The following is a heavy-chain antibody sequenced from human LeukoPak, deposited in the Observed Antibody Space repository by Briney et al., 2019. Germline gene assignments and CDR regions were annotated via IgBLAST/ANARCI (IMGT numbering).Heavy chain of an antibody. V-gene: IGHV4-59*12. D-gene: IGHD1-7*01. Sequence: SETLSLTCTVSGGSISSYYWSWIRQPPGKGLEWIGYIYYSGSTNYNPSLKSRVTISVDTSKNQFSLKLSSVTAADTAVYYCASLNWNYRYYYYYMDVWGKGTTVTVSS. CDR3: ASLNWNYRYYYYYMDV. CDR1: GGSISSYY. CDR2: IYYSGST. J-gene: IGHJ6*03.